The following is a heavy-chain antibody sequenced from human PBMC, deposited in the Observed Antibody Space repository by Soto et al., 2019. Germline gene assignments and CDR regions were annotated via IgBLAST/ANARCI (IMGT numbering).Heavy chain of an antibody. CDR3: ARGLGYCSGGSCYYYYGMDV. Sequence: QVQLVQSGAEVKKPGASVKVSCKASGYTFTSYGISWVRQAPGQGLEWMGWISAYNGNTNYAQKPQGRVTMTTDTSKSTAYMELRSLRSDDTAVYYCARGLGYCSGGSCYYYYGMDVWGQGTTVTVSS. D-gene: IGHD2-15*01. V-gene: IGHV1-18*01. J-gene: IGHJ6*02. CDR2: ISAYNGNT. CDR1: GYTFTSYG.